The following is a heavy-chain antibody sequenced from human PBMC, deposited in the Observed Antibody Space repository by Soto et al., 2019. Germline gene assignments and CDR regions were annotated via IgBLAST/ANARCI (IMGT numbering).Heavy chain of an antibody. V-gene: IGHV3-23*01. CDR1: GFTFSSYA. CDR3: AKARYSSGWYKDAFDI. D-gene: IGHD6-19*01. Sequence: GSLNLSRAASGFTFSSYAMSWVRQAPGKGLEWVSAISGSGGSTYYADSVKGRFTISRDNSKNTLYLQMNSLGAEDTAVYYCAKARYSSGWYKDAFDIWGQGTKVTVSS. CDR2: ISGSGGST. J-gene: IGHJ3*02.